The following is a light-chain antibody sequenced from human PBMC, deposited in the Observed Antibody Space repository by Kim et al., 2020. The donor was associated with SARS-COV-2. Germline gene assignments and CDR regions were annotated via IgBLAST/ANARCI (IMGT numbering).Light chain of an antibody. V-gene: IGLV6-57*03. CDR2: EDN. Sequence: GETVTITCTRSSGSIASNYVQWYQQRPGRAPTTVIYEDNQRPSGVPDRFSGSIDSSSNSASLTISGLKTEDEADYYCQSFDSSNQVFGGGTQLTVL. CDR3: QSFDSSNQV. J-gene: IGLJ2*01. CDR1: SGSIASNY.